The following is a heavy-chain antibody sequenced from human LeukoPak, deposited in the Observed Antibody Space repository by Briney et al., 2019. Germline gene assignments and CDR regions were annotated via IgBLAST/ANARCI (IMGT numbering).Heavy chain of an antibody. V-gene: IGHV3-66*01. CDR2: IYSGDST. CDR3: ARDRAVADGRLYY. CDR1: GFPTSSNY. J-gene: IGHJ4*02. Sequence: PGGSLRLSCAGSGFPTSSNYMSWGRQAPGKGLEWVSVIYSGDSTYYADSVKGRFIISRDNSKNTVYLQMNSLRAEDTAVYYCARDRAVADGRLYYWGRGSLVTVSS. D-gene: IGHD6-19*01.